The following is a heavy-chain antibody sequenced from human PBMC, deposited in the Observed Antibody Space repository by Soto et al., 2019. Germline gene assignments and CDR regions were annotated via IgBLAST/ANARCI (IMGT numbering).Heavy chain of an antibody. CDR1: GFTFSSYA. D-gene: IGHD3-10*01. V-gene: IGHV3-64*01. Sequence: EVQLVESGGGLVQPRGSLRLSCAASGFTFSSYAMHWVRQAPGKRLEYVSAISSHGGSTYYANSVKGRFTISRDNSKNALYLRMGCLRAEDIAVYYCARGGNFLNPWYFDLWGRGTLVTVSS. CDR3: ARGGNFLNPWYFDL. CDR2: ISSHGGST. J-gene: IGHJ2*01.